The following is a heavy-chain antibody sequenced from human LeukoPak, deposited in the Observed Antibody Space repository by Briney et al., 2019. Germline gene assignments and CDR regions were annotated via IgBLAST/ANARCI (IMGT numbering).Heavy chain of an antibody. Sequence: PGGSLRLSCAASGFTFSSYAMSWVRRAPGKGLEWVSAISGSGDNTYYADSVKGRFTISRDNSKNTVYLQLNSLRAEDSAVYYCAKVRTGWYVIDYWGQGTLVTVSS. V-gene: IGHV3-23*01. CDR2: ISGSGDNT. J-gene: IGHJ4*02. D-gene: IGHD6-19*01. CDR3: AKVRTGWYVIDY. CDR1: GFTFSSYA.